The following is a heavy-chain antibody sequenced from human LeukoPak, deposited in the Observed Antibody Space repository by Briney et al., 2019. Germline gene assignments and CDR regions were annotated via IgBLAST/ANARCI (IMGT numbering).Heavy chain of an antibody. CDR1: GFTFSSYG. V-gene: IGHV3-33*01. Sequence: GGSLRLSCAASGFTFSSYGMHWVRQAPGKGLEWVAVIWYGGSNKYYADSVKGRFTVSRDNSKNTLYLQMNSLRAEDTAVYYCAGGITMVRGVSYGMDVWGQGTTVTVSS. J-gene: IGHJ6*02. CDR3: AGGITMVRGVSYGMDV. D-gene: IGHD3-10*01. CDR2: IWYGGSNK.